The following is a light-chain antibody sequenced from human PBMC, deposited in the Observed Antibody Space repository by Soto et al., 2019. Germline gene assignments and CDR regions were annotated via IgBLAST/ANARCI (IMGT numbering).Light chain of an antibody. J-gene: IGLJ1*01. CDR2: DVS. V-gene: IGLV2-23*02. CDR1: SSDVGSYNL. CDR3: CSYAGSSFYV. Sequence: QSALTQPASVSGSPGQSITISCTGTSSDVGSYNLVSWYQQHPGKAPKLMIYDVSKRPSGVSNRFSGSKSGNTASLTISGLQAEDEADYYCCSYAGSSFYVFGTGTKLTVL.